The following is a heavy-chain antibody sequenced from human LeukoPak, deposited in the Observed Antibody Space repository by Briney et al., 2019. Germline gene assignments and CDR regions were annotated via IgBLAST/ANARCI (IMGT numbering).Heavy chain of an antibody. D-gene: IGHD5-24*01. V-gene: IGHV3-30*04. Sequence: GGSLRLSCAASGFTFSSYAMHWVRQAPGKGLEWVAVISYDGSNKYYADSVKGRFTISRDNSKNTLYLQMNSLRAEDTAVYYCARDRRWLQFFDYWGQGTLVTVSS. J-gene: IGHJ4*02. CDR2: ISYDGSNK. CDR3: ARDRRWLQFFDY. CDR1: GFTFSSYA.